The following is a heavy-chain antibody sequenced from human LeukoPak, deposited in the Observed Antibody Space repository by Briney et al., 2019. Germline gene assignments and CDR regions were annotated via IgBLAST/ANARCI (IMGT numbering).Heavy chain of an antibody. V-gene: IGHV4-59*08. Sequence: SETLSPTCSVSGGSINNYSWSWIRQPPGKGPEWLGYIYYSGGPKYNPSLKSRVTVSVDTSKNQFSLNLSSLTAADTAVYYCARHVGKWGFDFWGQGTLVTVSS. CDR1: GGSINNYS. CDR2: IYYSGGP. CDR3: ARHVGKWGFDF. D-gene: IGHD3-16*01. J-gene: IGHJ4*02.